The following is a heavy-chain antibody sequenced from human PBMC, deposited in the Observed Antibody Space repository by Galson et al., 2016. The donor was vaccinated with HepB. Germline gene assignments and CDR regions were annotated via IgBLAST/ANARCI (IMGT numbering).Heavy chain of an antibody. D-gene: IGHD2-15*01. J-gene: IGHJ4*02. CDR1: GFTFTTYD. CDR3: ARGRYCSGGSCYGGFDY. CDR2: MIPNSGTT. Sequence: ASGFTFTTYDINWVRQATGQGLEWLGWMIPNSGTTGYAQKFQGRVTMTRNTSISTAYMELSSLRSEDTAVYYCARGRYCSGGSCYGGFDYWGQGALVTVSS. V-gene: IGHV1-8*01.